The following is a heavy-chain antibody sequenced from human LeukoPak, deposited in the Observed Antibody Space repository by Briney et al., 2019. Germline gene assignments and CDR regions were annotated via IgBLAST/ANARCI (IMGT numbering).Heavy chain of an antibody. Sequence: SETLSLTCTVSGGSISSSSYYWGWIRQPPGKGLEWIGSIYHSGSTNYNPSLKSRVTISVDTSKNQFSLKLSSVTAADTAVYYCATYYYDSSGPAFYWGQGTLVTVSS. J-gene: IGHJ4*02. V-gene: IGHV4-39*07. CDR2: IYHSGST. CDR3: ATYYYDSSGPAFY. D-gene: IGHD3-22*01. CDR1: GGSISSSSYY.